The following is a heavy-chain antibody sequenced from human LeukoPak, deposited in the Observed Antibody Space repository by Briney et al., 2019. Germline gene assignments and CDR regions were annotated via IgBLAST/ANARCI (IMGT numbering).Heavy chain of an antibody. Sequence: SETLSLTCTVSGGSISNYYWSWIRQPPGKGLEWIGYIYYSGSTKYNPSLKSRVTISLDTSKNQFSLKLSSVTAADTAVYYCARGANYYYYYGIDIWGQGTTVTASS. J-gene: IGHJ6*02. CDR1: GGSISNYY. CDR3: ARGANYYYYYGIDI. V-gene: IGHV4-59*01. CDR2: IYYSGST.